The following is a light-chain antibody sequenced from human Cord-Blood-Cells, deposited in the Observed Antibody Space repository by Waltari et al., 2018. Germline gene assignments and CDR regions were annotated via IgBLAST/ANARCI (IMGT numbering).Light chain of an antibody. Sequence: QSALTQPASVSGSPGQSITITCTGTSSDVRGHNYVSWYKQHPGKAPKLMIYDVSNRPSGVSNRFSGSKSGNTASLTISGLQAEDEADYYCSSYTSSSTLVFGGGTKLTVL. V-gene: IGLV2-14*01. CDR3: SSYTSSSTLV. CDR1: SSDVRGHNY. CDR2: DVS. J-gene: IGLJ2*01.